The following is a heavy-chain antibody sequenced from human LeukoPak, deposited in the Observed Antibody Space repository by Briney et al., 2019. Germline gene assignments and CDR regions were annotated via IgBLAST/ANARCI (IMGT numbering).Heavy chain of an antibody. D-gene: IGHD5-12*01. CDR3: ARGYSGYDYVEWFDP. Sequence: GGSLRLSCAASGFTFSNAWMSWVRQAPGKGLEWVSYISSSGSTIYYADSVKGRFTISRDNAKNSLYLQMNSLRAEDTAVYYCARGYSGYDYVEWFDPWGQGTLVTVSS. CDR2: ISSSGSTI. J-gene: IGHJ5*02. CDR1: GFTFSNAW. V-gene: IGHV3-11*01.